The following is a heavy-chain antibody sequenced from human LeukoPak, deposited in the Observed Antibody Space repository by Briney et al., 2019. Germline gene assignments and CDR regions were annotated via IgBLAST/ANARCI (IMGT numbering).Heavy chain of an antibody. CDR2: ISSSSSTI. V-gene: IGHV3-48*02. CDR3: ARDGQDDCSSTSCYSIIDY. CDR1: GFTFSSYS. D-gene: IGHD2-2*01. J-gene: IGHJ4*02. Sequence: GGSLRLSCAASGFTFSSYSMNWVRQAPGKGLEWVSYISSSSSTIYYADSVKGRFTISRDNAKNSLYLQMNSLRDEDTAVYYCARDGQDDCSSTSCYSIIDYWGQGTLVTVSS.